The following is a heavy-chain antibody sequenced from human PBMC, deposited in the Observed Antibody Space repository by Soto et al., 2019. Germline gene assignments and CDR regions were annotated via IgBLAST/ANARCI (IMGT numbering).Heavy chain of an antibody. CDR2: ISGSGGST. J-gene: IGHJ4*02. Sequence: AGGSLRLSCAASGFTFNNYAMSWVRQAPGKGLEWVSSISGSGGSTDYADSVKGRFTIFRDNSKNTLYQQMNSLRAEDSAVYYCAKDGEYSSGWYKDHWGQGTLVTVSS. D-gene: IGHD6-19*01. CDR1: GFTFNNYA. V-gene: IGHV3-23*01. CDR3: AKDGEYSSGWYKDH.